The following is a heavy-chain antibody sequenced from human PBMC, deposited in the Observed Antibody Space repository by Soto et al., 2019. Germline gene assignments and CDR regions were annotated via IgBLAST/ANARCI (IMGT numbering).Heavy chain of an antibody. J-gene: IGHJ4*02. CDR2: INEDGSRT. D-gene: IGHD6-19*01. V-gene: IGHV3-74*01. CDR3: SRGSSGCPGVDY. CDR1: EFTFSSYW. Sequence: EVQLVESGGGLVQPGGSLRLYCTVSEFTFSSYWMHWVRQTPGKGLVWVSRINEDGSRTDYADSVKGRFTISRDNAKNTLFLQMNSLRAEDTAVYYCSRGSSGCPGVDYWGQGTLVTVSS.